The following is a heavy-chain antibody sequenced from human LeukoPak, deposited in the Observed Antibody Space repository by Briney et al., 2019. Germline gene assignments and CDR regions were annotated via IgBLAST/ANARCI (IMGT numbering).Heavy chain of an antibody. CDR2: IYYSGTT. V-gene: IGHV4-59*01. Sequence: SETLSLTCTVSGGSISSSYWSWIRQPPGKGLEWIGYIYYSGTTNYNPSLKSRVSVSVDTSKNQFSLNLSSVTAADTAVYYCTRGAGWLIDYWGQGILVTVSS. CDR1: GGSISSSY. D-gene: IGHD3-16*01. CDR3: TRGAGWLIDY. J-gene: IGHJ4*02.